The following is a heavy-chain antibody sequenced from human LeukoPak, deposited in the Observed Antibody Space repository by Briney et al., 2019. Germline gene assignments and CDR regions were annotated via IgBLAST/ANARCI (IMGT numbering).Heavy chain of an antibody. Sequence: SETLSLTCAVSGDSISSGDYSWKWIRQPPGKGLEWIGSIYHSGSTYYSPSLKSRVTMSVDRSKSQFSLKLSSVTAADTAVYYCARGTGIITSCSVWGQGTLVTVSS. D-gene: IGHD2-2*01. V-gene: IGHV4-30-2*01. J-gene: IGHJ4*02. CDR1: GDSISSGDYS. CDR2: IYHSGST. CDR3: ARGTGIITSCSV.